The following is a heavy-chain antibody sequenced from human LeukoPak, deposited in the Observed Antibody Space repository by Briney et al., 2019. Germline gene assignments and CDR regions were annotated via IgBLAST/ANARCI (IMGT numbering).Heavy chain of an antibody. CDR3: AREKDSSGWCQVTYQEGYFDY. CDR1: GYTFTSYG. Sequence: ASVKVSCKASGYTFTSYGISWVRQAPGQGVEGMGGISAYNGNTNYAQKLQGRVTMTTDTSTSTAYMELRSLRSDDTAVYYCAREKDSSGWCQVTYQEGYFDYWGQGTLVTVSS. V-gene: IGHV1-18*01. D-gene: IGHD6-19*01. J-gene: IGHJ4*02. CDR2: ISAYNGNT.